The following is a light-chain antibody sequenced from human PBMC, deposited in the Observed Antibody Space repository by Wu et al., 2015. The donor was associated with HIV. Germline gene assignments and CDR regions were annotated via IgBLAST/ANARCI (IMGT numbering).Light chain of an antibody. CDR1: QDIGNS. Sequence: DIQMTQSPSSVSASVGDDVLVTCRASQDIGNSLAWYQQRSGGAPKLLIYSASRLETGVTSRFNGSGSGTEFTLTIANLQSVDFATYYCQQASSFPQTFGQGTRVEIK. CDR3: QQASSFPQT. J-gene: IGKJ5*01. V-gene: IGKV1-12*01. CDR2: SAS.